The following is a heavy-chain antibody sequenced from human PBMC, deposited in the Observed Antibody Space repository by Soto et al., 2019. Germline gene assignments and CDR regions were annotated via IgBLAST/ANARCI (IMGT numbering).Heavy chain of an antibody. Sequence: GAVRLSCAASAFTFSSYSMNWFRPTPGKGLELVSSISSSSSYIYYADSVKRRFTISRDNDKNSLYLQMNRLRAEDTAVYYCARDLPTGITIFGVPSGSPDYWGQGTLVTVSS. CDR2: ISSSSSYI. V-gene: IGHV3-21*01. CDR1: AFTFSSYS. J-gene: IGHJ4*02. D-gene: IGHD3-3*01. CDR3: ARDLPTGITIFGVPSGSPDY.